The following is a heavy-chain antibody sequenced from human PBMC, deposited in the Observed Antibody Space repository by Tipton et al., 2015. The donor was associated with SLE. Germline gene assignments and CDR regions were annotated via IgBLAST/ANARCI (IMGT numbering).Heavy chain of an antibody. Sequence: TLSLTCTVSGDSINSGANYWNWLRQRPGKGLEWIGYIYYTGDTRHNPYLQSRLAVSVDTPKNQFTLRLSSVTAADTAVYFCARSGGDSTPFDCWGQGSLVTVSS. V-gene: IGHV4-31*03. CDR1: GDSINSGANY. CDR3: ARSGGDSTPFDC. J-gene: IGHJ4*02. D-gene: IGHD3-16*01. CDR2: IYYTGDT.